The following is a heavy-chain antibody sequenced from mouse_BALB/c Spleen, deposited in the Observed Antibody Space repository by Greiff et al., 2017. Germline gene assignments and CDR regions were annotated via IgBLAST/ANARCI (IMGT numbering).Heavy chain of an antibody. Sequence: QVQLQQSGPGLVAPSQSLSITCTVSGFSLTGYGGTWVRQPPGKGLEWMGIIWGDGSTDYNSALKSRLSISKDNSKSQVFLRMSSLQTDDTTRYSCARDDSHDEYFDSWGEGTTGTVSS. CDR1: GFSLTGYG. D-gene: IGHD5-1*01. CDR3: ARDDSHDEYFDS. V-gene: IGHV2-6-7*01. CDR2: IWGDGST. J-gene: IGHJ1*01.